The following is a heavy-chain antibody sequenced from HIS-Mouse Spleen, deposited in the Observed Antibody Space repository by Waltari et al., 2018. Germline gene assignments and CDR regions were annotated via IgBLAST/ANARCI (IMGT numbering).Heavy chain of an antibody. J-gene: IGHJ2*01. D-gene: IGHD6-13*01. CDR2: IYYSGSP. Sequence: QLQLQESGPGLVKPSETLSLTCTVPGGSLSRSSYYLGWIRQPPGKGLEWIGSIYYSGSPYYNPSLKSRVTISVDTSKNQFSLKLSSVTAADTAVYYCAREIPYSSSWYDWYFDLWGRGTLVTVSS. V-gene: IGHV4-39*07. CDR3: AREIPYSSSWYDWYFDL. CDR1: GGSLSRSSYY.